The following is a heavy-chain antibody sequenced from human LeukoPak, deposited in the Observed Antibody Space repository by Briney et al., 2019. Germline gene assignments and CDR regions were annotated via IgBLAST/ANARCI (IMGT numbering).Heavy chain of an antibody. D-gene: IGHD2-2*01. V-gene: IGHV4-38-2*01. J-gene: IGHJ5*02. Sequence: SETLSLTCAVSGYSISSGYYWGWIRQPPGKGLEYIGSIYHSGSTYYNPSLKSRVTISVDTSKNQFSLKVNSVTVADTAVYYCAVQHCSSISCWIDPWGQGTLVTVSS. CDR1: GYSISSGYY. CDR3: AVQHCSSISCWIDP. CDR2: IYHSGST.